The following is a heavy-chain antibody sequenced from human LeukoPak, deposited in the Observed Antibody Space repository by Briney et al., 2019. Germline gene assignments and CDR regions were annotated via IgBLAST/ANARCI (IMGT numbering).Heavy chain of an antibody. Sequence: PGGSLRLSCAASGFTFSNAWMSWVRQAPGKGLEWVGRIKSKTDGGTTDYAAPVKGRFTISRDDSKNTLYLQMNSLKTEDTAVYYCTTADYYDSSGPDAFDIWGQGTMVTVSS. V-gene: IGHV3-15*01. CDR3: TTADYYDSSGPDAFDI. D-gene: IGHD3-22*01. J-gene: IGHJ3*02. CDR1: GFTFSNAW. CDR2: IKSKTDGGTT.